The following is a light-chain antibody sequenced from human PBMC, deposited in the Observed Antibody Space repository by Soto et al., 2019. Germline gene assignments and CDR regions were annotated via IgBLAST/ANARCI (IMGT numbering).Light chain of an antibody. CDR2: GAS. V-gene: IGKV3-20*01. CDR1: QSVSSSY. CDR3: PHYNNWLGD. Sequence: EIVLTQSPGTLSLSPGERATLSCRASQSVSSSYLAWYQHKPGQAPRLLIYGASGRATGVPDRFSGSGSGTDFTLTISRLEPEDSAVYYCPHYNNWLGDFGGGTKVDIK. J-gene: IGKJ4*01.